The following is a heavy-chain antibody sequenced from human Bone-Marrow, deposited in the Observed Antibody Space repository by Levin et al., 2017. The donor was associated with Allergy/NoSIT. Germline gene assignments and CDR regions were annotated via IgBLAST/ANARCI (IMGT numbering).Heavy chain of an antibody. J-gene: IGHJ5*02. V-gene: IGHV1-18*01. CDR2: ISGYNGDT. Sequence: ASVKVSCKASGDTLRKYGISWVRQAPGQGLEWMGWISGYNGDTNYARKFQGRVTLTADTSTSTAYMELRSLRSDDTAMYYCARHLLYCSTTSGWYPWLDPWGQGTLVTVSS. CDR1: GDTLRKYG. D-gene: IGHD2-2*01. CDR3: ARHLLYCSTTSGWYPWLDP.